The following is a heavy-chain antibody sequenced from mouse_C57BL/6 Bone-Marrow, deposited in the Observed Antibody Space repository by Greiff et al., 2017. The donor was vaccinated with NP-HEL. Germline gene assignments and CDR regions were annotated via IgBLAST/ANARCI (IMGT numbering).Heavy chain of an antibody. D-gene: IGHD1-1*01. J-gene: IGHJ2*01. CDR1: GYTFTDYY. V-gene: IGHV1-26*01. CDR3: ARGDYYGSSFDY. Sequence: EVKLHQSGPELVKPGASVKISCKASGYTFTDYYMNWVKQSHGKSLEWIGDINPNNGGTSYNQKFKGKATLTVDKSSSTAYMELRSLTSEDSAVYYCARGDYYGSSFDYWGQGTTLTVSS. CDR2: INPNNGGT.